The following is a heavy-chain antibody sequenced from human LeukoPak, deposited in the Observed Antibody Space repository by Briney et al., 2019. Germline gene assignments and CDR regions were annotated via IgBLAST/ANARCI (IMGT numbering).Heavy chain of an antibody. V-gene: IGHV1-8*03. CDR2: MNPNSGNT. D-gene: IGHD2-15*01. CDR3: ARRGYCSGGSCYSLSAFDI. CDR1: GYTFTNYD. Sequence: ASVKVSCKASGYTFTNYDINWVRQATGQGLEWMGWMNPNSGNTGYAQKFQGRVTITRNTSISTAYMELSSLRSEDTAVYYCARRGYCSGGSCYSLSAFDIWGQGTMVAVSS. J-gene: IGHJ3*02.